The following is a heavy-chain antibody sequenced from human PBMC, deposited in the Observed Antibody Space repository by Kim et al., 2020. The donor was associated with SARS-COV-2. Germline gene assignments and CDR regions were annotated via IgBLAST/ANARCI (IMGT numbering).Heavy chain of an antibody. CDR2: GGTT. Sequence: GGTTDYAAPGKGRFTISRDDSKNTLYLQMNSLKTEDTAVYYCTTVSSFDYWGQGTLVTVSS. V-gene: IGHV3-15*01. CDR3: TTVSSFDY. J-gene: IGHJ4*02.